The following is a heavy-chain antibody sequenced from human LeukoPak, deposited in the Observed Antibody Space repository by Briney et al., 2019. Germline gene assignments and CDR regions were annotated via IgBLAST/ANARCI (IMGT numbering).Heavy chain of an antibody. V-gene: IGHV3-30*02. D-gene: IGHD5-18*01. CDR2: IHIDGSNR. Sequence: GGCLRLSCAASGFTFSTYGMHWVRQAPGKGLEWLAGIHIDGSNRYYADSVKGGFTISRDNSKNTMYLQMNSLRAEDTAVYYCAKDHSGYSYGYSNYFDYWGQGTLVTVSS. J-gene: IGHJ4*02. CDR3: AKDHSGYSYGYSNYFDY. CDR1: GFTFSTYG.